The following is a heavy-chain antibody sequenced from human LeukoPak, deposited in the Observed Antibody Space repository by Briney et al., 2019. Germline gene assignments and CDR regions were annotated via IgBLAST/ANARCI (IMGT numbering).Heavy chain of an antibody. CDR1: GFTFSSYA. V-gene: IGHV3-30*04. Sequence: PGRSLRLSCAASGFTFSSYAMHWVRQAPGKGLEWVAVISYDGSNKYYADSVKGRFTISRDNSKNTLYLQMNSLRAEDTAVYYCARDHRDYYYGMDVWGQVTTVTVSS. CDR3: ARDHRDYYYGMDV. CDR2: ISYDGSNK. J-gene: IGHJ6*02.